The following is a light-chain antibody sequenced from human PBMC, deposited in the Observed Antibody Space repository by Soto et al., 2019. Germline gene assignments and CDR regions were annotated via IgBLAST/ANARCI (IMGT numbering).Light chain of an antibody. Sequence: ATQMTQSPSSLSASVGDRVTIACRASQGIRTELAWYQQKRGEAPKLLIYAASALQSGVTSRFSGSGSGTDFTLTISNLQPEDFATYYCLQDSDYPRTFGQGTKVEMK. CDR1: QGIRTE. CDR3: LQDSDYPRT. CDR2: AAS. V-gene: IGKV1-6*01. J-gene: IGKJ1*01.